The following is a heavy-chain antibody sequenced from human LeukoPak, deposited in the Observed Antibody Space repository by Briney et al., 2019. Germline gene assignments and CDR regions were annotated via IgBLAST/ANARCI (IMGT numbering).Heavy chain of an antibody. Sequence: PGGSLRLSCAASGFTFSSYGMHWVRQAPGKGLEWVAVISYDGSNKYYADSVKGRFTISRDNSKNTLYLQMNSLRAEDTAVYYCAKVRVRGWTIDYWGQGTLVTVSS. CDR3: AKVRVRGWTIDY. V-gene: IGHV3-30*18. J-gene: IGHJ4*02. CDR1: GFTFSSYG. CDR2: ISYDGSNK. D-gene: IGHD6-19*01.